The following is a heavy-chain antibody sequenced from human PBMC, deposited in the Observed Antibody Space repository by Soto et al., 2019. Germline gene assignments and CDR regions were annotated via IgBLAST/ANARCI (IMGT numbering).Heavy chain of an antibody. J-gene: IGHJ6*02. CDR3: ANLGLGSSGYYYGMDV. CDR1: GFTFRSYA. Sequence: GGSLRLSCAASGFTFRSYAMHWVRQAPGKGLEWVAVIWYDGSDEYYVDSVKGRFTISRDNSKNTLYLQMNSLRAEDTAVYYCANLGLGSSGYYYGMDVWGQGTTVTVSS. V-gene: IGHV3-33*06. D-gene: IGHD3-22*01. CDR2: IWYDGSDE.